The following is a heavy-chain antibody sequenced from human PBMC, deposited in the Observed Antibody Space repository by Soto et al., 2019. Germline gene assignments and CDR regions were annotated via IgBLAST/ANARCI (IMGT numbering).Heavy chain of an antibody. CDR3: ARGGGFNIGGY. D-gene: IGHD3-16*01. J-gene: IGHJ4*02. V-gene: IGHV3-30-3*01. Sequence: GGSLRLSCAASGFTFSSYAMHWVRQAPGKGLEWVAVISYDGSNKYYADSVKGRFTISRDNAKNTLYLQMNSLRAEDTAVYYCARGGGFNIGGYWGQGTQLTVSS. CDR1: GFTFSSYA. CDR2: ISYDGSNK.